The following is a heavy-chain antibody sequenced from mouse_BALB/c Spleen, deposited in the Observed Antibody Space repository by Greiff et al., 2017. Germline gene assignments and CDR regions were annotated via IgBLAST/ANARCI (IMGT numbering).Heavy chain of an antibody. CDR1: GFTFSSYG. J-gene: IGHJ4*01. CDR3: ARDRTTGAMDY. D-gene: IGHD1-1*01. Sequence: EVMLVESGGGLVQPGGSLKLSCAASGFTFSSYGMSWVRQTPDKRLELVATINSNGGSTYYPDSVKGRFTISRDNAKNTLYLQMSSLKSEDTAMYYCARDRTTGAMDYWGQGTSVTVSS. CDR2: INSNGGST. V-gene: IGHV5-6-3*01.